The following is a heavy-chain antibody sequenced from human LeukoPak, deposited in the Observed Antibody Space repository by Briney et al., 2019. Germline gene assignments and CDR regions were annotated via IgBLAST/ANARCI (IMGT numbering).Heavy chain of an antibody. V-gene: IGHV4-34*01. CDR2: INHSGST. D-gene: IGHD3-22*01. Sequence: SSETLSLTCAVYGGSFSGYYWRWIRQPPGKGLEWIGEINHSGSTNYNPSLKSRVTISVDTSKNQFSLKLSSVTAADTAVYYCARNVAGASYYDSSGYYFDYWGQGTLVTVSS. J-gene: IGHJ4*02. CDR1: GGSFSGYY. CDR3: ARNVAGASYYDSSGYYFDY.